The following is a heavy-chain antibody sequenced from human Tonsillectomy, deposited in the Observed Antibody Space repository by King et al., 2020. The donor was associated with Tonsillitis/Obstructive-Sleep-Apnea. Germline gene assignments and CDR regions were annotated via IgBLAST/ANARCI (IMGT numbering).Heavy chain of an antibody. D-gene: IGHD3-3*01. Sequence: VQLQESGPGLVKPSETLSLTCTVSGGSISSYYWSWIRQPPGKGLEWIGYIYYSGSTNYNPSLKSRVTISVDTSKNQFSLKLSSVTAADTAVYYCARIPHDFWSGSNYYYYGMDVWGQGTTVTVSS. J-gene: IGHJ6*02. CDR3: ARIPHDFWSGSNYYYYGMDV. CDR2: IYYSGST. V-gene: IGHV4-59*01. CDR1: GGSISSYY.